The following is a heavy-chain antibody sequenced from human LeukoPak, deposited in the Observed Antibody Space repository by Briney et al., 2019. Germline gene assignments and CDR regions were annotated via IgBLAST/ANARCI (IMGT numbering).Heavy chain of an antibody. D-gene: IGHD5-18*01. CDR2: IYSGGST. V-gene: IGHV3-66*01. CDR1: GFTVSSNY. Sequence: GGSLRLSCAASGFTVSSNYMSWVRQAPGKGLECVSVIYSGGSTYYADSVKGRFTISRDNSKNKVYLQMNSMRAEDTAVYYCARGIHLIVYWGQGTLVTVSS. CDR3: ARGIHLIVY. J-gene: IGHJ4*02.